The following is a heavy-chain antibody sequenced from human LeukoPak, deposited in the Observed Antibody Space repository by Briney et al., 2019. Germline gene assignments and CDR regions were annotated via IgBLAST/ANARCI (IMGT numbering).Heavy chain of an antibody. CDR1: GYTFTSYD. D-gene: IGHD3-22*01. CDR2: MNPNSGNT. CDR3: ATLGFGSSGYYYYSDDY. Sequence: GASVKVSCKASGYTFTSYDINWVRQATGQGLEWMGWMNPNSGNTGYAQKFQGRVTMTRNTSISTAYMELSSLRSEDTAVYYCATLGFGSSGYYYYSDDYWGQGTLVTVSS. J-gene: IGHJ4*02. V-gene: IGHV1-8*01.